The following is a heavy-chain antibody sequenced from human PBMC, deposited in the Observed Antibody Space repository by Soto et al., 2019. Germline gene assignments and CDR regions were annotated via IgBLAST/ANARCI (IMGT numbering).Heavy chain of an antibody. D-gene: IGHD3-10*01. CDR2: IYYSGST. J-gene: IGHJ4*02. CDR1: GGSISSYY. Sequence: SETLSLTCTVSGGSISSYYWSWIRQPPGKGLEWIGYIYYSGSTNYNPSLKSRVTISVDTSKNQFSLKLSSVTAADTAVYYCATRFCTSGVLFDYWGQGTPVTVSS. CDR3: ATRFCTSGVLFDY. V-gene: IGHV4-59*01.